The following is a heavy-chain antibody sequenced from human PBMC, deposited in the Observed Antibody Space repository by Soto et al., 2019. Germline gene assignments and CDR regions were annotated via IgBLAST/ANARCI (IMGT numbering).Heavy chain of an antibody. CDR3: VRDGTKTLRDWFDP. CDR2: IYATGTT. V-gene: IGHV4-4*07. J-gene: IGHJ5*02. Sequence: SETLSLTCTVSGASISGFYWSWIRKSAVKGLEWIGRIYATGTTDYNPSLKSRVMMSVDTSKKQFSLKLRSVTAADTAVYYCVRDGTKTLRDWFDPWGQGISVTVSS. D-gene: IGHD1-1*01. CDR1: GASISGFY.